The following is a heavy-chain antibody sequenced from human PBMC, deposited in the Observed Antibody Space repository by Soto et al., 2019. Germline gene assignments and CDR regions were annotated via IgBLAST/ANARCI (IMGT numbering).Heavy chain of an antibody. D-gene: IGHD5-18*01. V-gene: IGHV3-23*01. J-gene: IGHJ4*02. CDR1: GFTFSNYA. CDR3: VRERSGHSYADS. Sequence: EVQLLQSGGGLVQPGGSLRLSCAASGFTFSNYAMSWLRQPPGKGLEWVSAISNSGDRTYYADSVKGRFTISRDNSKNTLYLQMTSLRAEDSAVYYCVRERSGHSYADSWGQGTLVTVSS. CDR2: ISNSGDRT.